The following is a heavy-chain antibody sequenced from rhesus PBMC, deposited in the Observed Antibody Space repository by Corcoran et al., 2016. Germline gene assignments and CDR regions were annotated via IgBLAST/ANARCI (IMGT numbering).Heavy chain of an antibody. CDR2: ISGSGGST. CDR3: ARGEYSNGYFDL. J-gene: IGHJ2*01. V-gene: IGHV4-173*01. Sequence: QLQLQESGPGLVKPSETLSVTCAVSGGSISSNYWSWIRQPPGKGLEWIGRISGSGGSTDYNPSLKSRVTSSKDTAKNQVSLKLSAVTAADTAVYYCARGEYSNGYFDLWGPGTPSTISS. CDR1: GGSISSNY. D-gene: IGHD4-23*01.